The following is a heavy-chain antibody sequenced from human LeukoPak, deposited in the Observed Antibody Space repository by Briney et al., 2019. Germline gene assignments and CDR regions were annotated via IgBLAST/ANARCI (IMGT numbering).Heavy chain of an antibody. CDR3: ARRGYSSSWYSDY. V-gene: IGHV5-51*01. Sequence: GASLKISCKGSGYSFSNYWIGWVRQMPGKGLEWMGIIYPGDSDTRYSPSFQGQVTISADKSISTAYLQWSSLEASDTAIYYCARRGYSSSWYSDYWGQGTLVTVSS. D-gene: IGHD6-13*01. CDR2: IYPGDSDT. J-gene: IGHJ4*02. CDR1: GYSFSNYW.